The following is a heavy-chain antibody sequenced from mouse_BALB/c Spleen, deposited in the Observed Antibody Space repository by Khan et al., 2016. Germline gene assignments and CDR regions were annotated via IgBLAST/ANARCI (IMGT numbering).Heavy chain of an antibody. J-gene: IGHJ2*01. D-gene: IGHD1-1*01. Sequence: EVQLQEPGPSLVKPSQTLSLTCSVTGDSLTSGYWNWIRKFPGNDLEYMGYISYSGSTYYDPSLKSRIAITRDTSTNQYYLQLISVTTEDTATYYCAGYDGYYFDYWGQGTTLTVSS. CDR1: GDSLTSGY. CDR3: AGYDGYYFDY. V-gene: IGHV3-8*02. CDR2: ISYSGST.